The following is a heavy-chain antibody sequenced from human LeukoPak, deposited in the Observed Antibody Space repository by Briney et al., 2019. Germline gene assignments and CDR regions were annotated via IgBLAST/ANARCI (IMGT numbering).Heavy chain of an antibody. Sequence: ASVKVSCKASGYTFTSYGISWVRQAPGQGLEWMGWISAYNGNTNYAQKLQGRVTMTTDTSTSTAYMELRSLRFDDTAVYYCARDFGSYGRDWFDPWGQGTLVTVSS. CDR1: GYTFTSYG. V-gene: IGHV1-18*01. CDR3: ARDFGSYGRDWFDP. D-gene: IGHD4-17*01. J-gene: IGHJ5*02. CDR2: ISAYNGNT.